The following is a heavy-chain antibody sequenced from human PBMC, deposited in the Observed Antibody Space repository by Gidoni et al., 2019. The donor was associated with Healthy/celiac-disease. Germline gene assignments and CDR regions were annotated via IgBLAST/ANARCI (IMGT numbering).Heavy chain of an antibody. V-gene: IGHV4-31*03. D-gene: IGHD6-19*01. CDR3: ARRSSGWYYFDY. J-gene: IGHJ4*02. Sequence: QVQLQESGPGLVKPSQTLSLPGTVSGGSISSGGYYWCWIRQHPGKGLEWIGDIYYSGSTYYNPSLKSRVTISVDTSKNQFSLKLSSVTAADTAVYYCARRSSGWYYFDYWGQGTLVTVSS. CDR1: GGSISSGGYY. CDR2: IYYSGST.